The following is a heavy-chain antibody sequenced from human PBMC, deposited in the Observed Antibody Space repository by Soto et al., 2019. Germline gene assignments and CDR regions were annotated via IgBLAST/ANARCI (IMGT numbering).Heavy chain of an antibody. Sequence: EVQLVESRGGLIHPGGSLRLSCAASGFTVSSYYVSWVRQAPGKGLEWVSVIYSGGSTYYADSVKGRFTISRDNSKNTLYLQMNSLRAEDTAVYYCARVNWDHYFDYWGQGTLVTVSS. CDR2: IYSGGST. CDR1: GFTVSSYY. J-gene: IGHJ4*02. CDR3: ARVNWDHYFDY. D-gene: IGHD1-1*01. V-gene: IGHV3-53*01.